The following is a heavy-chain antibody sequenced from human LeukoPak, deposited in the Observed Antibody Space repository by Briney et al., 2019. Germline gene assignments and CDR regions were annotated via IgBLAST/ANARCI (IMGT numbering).Heavy chain of an antibody. Sequence: GRSLRLSCAASGFTFSSYATHWVRQAPGKGLEWVAVISYDGSNKYYADSVKGRFTISRDNSKNTLYLQMNSLRAEDTAVYYCARGRWLQLFGDYWGQGTLVTVSS. D-gene: IGHD5-24*01. V-gene: IGHV3-30-3*01. J-gene: IGHJ4*02. CDR1: GFTFSSYA. CDR2: ISYDGSNK. CDR3: ARGRWLQLFGDY.